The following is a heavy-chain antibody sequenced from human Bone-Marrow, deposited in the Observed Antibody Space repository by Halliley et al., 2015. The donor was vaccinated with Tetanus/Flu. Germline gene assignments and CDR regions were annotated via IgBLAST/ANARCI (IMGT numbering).Heavy chain of an antibody. D-gene: IGHD3-10*01. CDR3: ARHGSGSSYPSDF. CDR2: TYPGAPAT. V-gene: IGHV5-51*01. J-gene: IGHJ4*02. Sequence: WVGRTYPGAPATLYSPSCQGQVTISADQSISTAYLQWRSLKASDSAMYFCARHGSGSSYPSDFWGQGTLVSVSS.